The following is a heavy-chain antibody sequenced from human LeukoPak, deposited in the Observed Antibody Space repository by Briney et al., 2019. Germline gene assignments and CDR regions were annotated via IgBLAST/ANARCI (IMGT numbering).Heavy chain of an antibody. Sequence: ASVKVSCKASGYTFTGYYMHWVRQAPGQGLEWMGWINPNSGGTNYAQKLQGRVTMTTDTSTSTAYMELRSLRSDDTAVYYCARSIPPYGDSWDGLAFDIWGQGTMVTVSS. D-gene: IGHD4-17*01. V-gene: IGHV1-2*02. CDR2: INPNSGGT. CDR3: ARSIPPYGDSWDGLAFDI. J-gene: IGHJ3*02. CDR1: GYTFTGYY.